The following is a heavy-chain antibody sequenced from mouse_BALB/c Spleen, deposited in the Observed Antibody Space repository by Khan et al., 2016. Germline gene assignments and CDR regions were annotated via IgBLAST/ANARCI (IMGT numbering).Heavy chain of an antibody. D-gene: IGHD2-14*01. Sequence: EVELVESGGGLVKPGGSLKLSCAASGFAFRNYDMSWVRQTPESRLEWVAYISSGGGSTNYLDTVKGRFTISRDNAKNTLYLQMSSLKSGDTAMSYCASRCYYRYDEGFVYWGHGTLVTVSA. CDR1: GFAFRNYD. CDR2: ISSGGGST. CDR3: ASRCYYRYDEGFVY. J-gene: IGHJ3*01. V-gene: IGHV5-12-1*01.